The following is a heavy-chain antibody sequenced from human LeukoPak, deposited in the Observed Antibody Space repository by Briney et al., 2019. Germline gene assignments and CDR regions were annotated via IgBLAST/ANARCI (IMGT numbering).Heavy chain of an antibody. J-gene: IGHJ4*02. Sequence: GGSLRLSCAASGFTFSSYAMHWVRQAPGKGLEWVAVISYDGSNKYYADSVKGRFTISRDNSKNRLYLQMNSRRAEDTAVYYRASPGYSSGWQYDYWGEGTLVTVSS. V-gene: IGHV3-30-3*01. CDR3: ASPGYSSGWQYDY. CDR2: ISYDGSNK. CDR1: GFTFSSYA. D-gene: IGHD6-19*01.